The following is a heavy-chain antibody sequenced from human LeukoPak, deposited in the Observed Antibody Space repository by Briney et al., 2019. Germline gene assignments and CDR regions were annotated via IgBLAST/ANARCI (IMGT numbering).Heavy chain of an antibody. CDR2: ISSSSSYI. CDR3: ARVRVVGNFDY. J-gene: IGHJ4*02. CDR1: GFTFSSYS. D-gene: IGHD1-26*01. Sequence: GGSLRLSCAASGFTFSSYSMNWVRQAPGKGLEWVSSISSSSSYIYYADSVKGRYTISRDNAKNSLYLQMNSLRAEDTAVYYCARVRVVGNFDYWGQGTLVTVSS. V-gene: IGHV3-21*01.